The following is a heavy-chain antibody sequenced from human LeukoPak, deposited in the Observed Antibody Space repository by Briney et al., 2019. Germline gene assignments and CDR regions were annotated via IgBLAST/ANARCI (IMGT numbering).Heavy chain of an antibody. J-gene: IGHJ3*02. CDR3: ARAGGATGRDAFDI. CDR1: GGSISSYY. CDR2: IYYSGST. V-gene: IGHV4-59*01. Sequence: SETLSLTCTVSGGSISSYYWSWIRQPPGKGLEWIGYIYYSGSTNYNPSLKSRVTISVDTSKNQFSLKLSSVTAADTAVYYCARAGGATGRDAFDIWGQGTMVTVSS. D-gene: IGHD1-26*01.